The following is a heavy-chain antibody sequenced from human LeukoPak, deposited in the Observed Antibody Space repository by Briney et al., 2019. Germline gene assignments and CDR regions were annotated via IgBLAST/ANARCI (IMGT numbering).Heavy chain of an antibody. CDR1: GFTFSAYA. D-gene: IGHD2/OR15-2a*01. J-gene: IGHJ5*02. CDR2: IGSDNKP. CDR3: ARESFYKFDT. Sequence: PGGSLRLSCEASGFTFSAYAMTWVRQAPGKGLEWVSSIGSDNKPHYSESVKGRFAISRDNSKNTLFLQLNSLRAEDTAIYYCARESFYKFDTWGQGTLVTVSS. V-gene: IGHV3-23*01.